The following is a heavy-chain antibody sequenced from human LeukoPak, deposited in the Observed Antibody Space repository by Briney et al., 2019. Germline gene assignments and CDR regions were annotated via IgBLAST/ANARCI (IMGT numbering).Heavy chain of an antibody. CDR1: GGSFSGYY. V-gene: IGHV4-34*01. CDR2: INHSGST. J-gene: IGHJ3*02. D-gene: IGHD1-14*01. CDR3: ARTPRRSLRRMNAFDI. Sequence: SEALSLTCAVYGGSFSGYYWSWIRQPPGKGLEWIGEINHSGSTNYNPSLKSRVTISVDTSKNQFSLKLSSVTAADTAVYYCARTPRRSLRRMNAFDIWGQGTMVTVSS.